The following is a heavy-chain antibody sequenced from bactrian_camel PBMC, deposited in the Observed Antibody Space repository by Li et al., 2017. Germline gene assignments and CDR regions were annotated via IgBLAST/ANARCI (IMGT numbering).Heavy chain of an antibody. D-gene: IGHD2*01. J-gene: IGHJ4*01. Sequence: HVQLVESGGGSVQAGGSLRLFCAASRYMYDNGCMGWFRQAPGKEREGVATIDTDGSTRYADSVKGRFTLSKDNAKNTLYLQMNSLKPEDSAMYYCAADLARYCGAFSGFFARASWGQGTQVTVS. CDR1: RYMYDNGC. CDR3: AADLARYCGAFSGFFARAS. V-gene: IGHV3S53*01. CDR2: IDTDGST.